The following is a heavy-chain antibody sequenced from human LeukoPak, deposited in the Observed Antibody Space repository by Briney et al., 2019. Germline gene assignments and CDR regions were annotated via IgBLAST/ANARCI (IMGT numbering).Heavy chain of an antibody. CDR1: GYTFTSYG. CDR3: ARLNYYDSKAP. CDR2: INPNSGGT. D-gene: IGHD3-22*01. V-gene: IGHV1-2*02. J-gene: IGHJ4*02. Sequence: ASVKVSCKASGYTFTSYGISWVRQAPGQGLEWMGWINPNSGGTNYAQKFQGRVTMTRDTSISTAYMELSRLRSDDTAVYYCARLNYYDSKAPWGQGTLVTVSS.